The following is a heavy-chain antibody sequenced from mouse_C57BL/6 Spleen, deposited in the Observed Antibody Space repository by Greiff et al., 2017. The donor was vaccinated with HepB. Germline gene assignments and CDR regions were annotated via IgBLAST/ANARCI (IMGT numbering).Heavy chain of an antibody. D-gene: IGHD1-1*01. V-gene: IGHV1-15*01. Sequence: VKLVESGAELVRPGASVTLSCKASGYTFTDYEMHWVKQTPVHGLEWIGAIDPETGGTAYNQKFKGKAILTADKSSSTAYMELRSLTSEDSAVYYFTSSSFAWFAYWGQGTLVTVSA. CDR3: TSSSFAWFAY. J-gene: IGHJ3*01. CDR1: GYTFTDYE. CDR2: IDPETGGT.